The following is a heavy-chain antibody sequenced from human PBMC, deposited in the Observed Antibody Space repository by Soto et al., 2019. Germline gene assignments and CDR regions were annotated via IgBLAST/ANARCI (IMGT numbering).Heavy chain of an antibody. CDR3: ARESYSGGVWSFDL. D-gene: IGHD6-19*01. Sequence: QVHLQESGPGLVKPSETLSLTCTVSGGSITNHYWSWIRQPAGKELEWIGRAYSTGSTNYKPSLRSRVAMSLSTSTMQFSLQLTSVTAADTALYYCARESYSGGVWSFDLWGRGTLVTVSS. J-gene: IGHJ2*01. CDR2: AYSTGST. V-gene: IGHV4-4*07. CDR1: GGSITNHY.